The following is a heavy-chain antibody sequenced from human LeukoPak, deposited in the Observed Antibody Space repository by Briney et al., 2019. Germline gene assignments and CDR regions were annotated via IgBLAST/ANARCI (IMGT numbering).Heavy chain of an antibody. CDR1: GFTFSSYW. J-gene: IGHJ6*03. V-gene: IGHV3-7*01. CDR3: ERDQLGKPYYYYMDV. D-gene: IGHD1-1*01. Sequence: GGSLRLSCAASGFTFSSYWMSWVRQAPGKGLEWVANIKQDGSEKYYVDSVKGRFTISRDNAKNSLYLQMNSLRAEDTAVYYCERDQLGKPYYYYMDVWGKGTTVTVSS. CDR2: IKQDGSEK.